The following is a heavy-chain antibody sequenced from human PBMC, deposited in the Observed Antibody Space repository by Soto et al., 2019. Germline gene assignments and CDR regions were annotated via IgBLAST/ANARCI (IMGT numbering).Heavy chain of an antibody. CDR1: GGSFSGYY. Sequence: QVQLQQWGAGLLKPSETLSLTCAVYGGSFSGYYWSWIRQPPGKGLEWIGEINHSGSTNYNPSLKSRVTISVDTSKNQFSLKLSSVTAADTAVYYCARLGYCSGGSCYPAPYYFDYWGQGTLVTVSS. CDR3: ARLGYCSGGSCYPAPYYFDY. D-gene: IGHD2-15*01. CDR2: INHSGST. J-gene: IGHJ4*02. V-gene: IGHV4-34*01.